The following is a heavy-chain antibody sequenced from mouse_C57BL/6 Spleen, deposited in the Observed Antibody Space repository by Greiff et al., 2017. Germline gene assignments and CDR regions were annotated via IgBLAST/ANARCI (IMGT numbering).Heavy chain of an antibody. D-gene: IGHD2-4*01. V-gene: IGHV1-81*01. CDR2: IYPRSGNT. CDR3: ARRGDDYGTL. Sequence: QVQLQQSGAELARPGASVKLSCKASGYTFTSYGISWVKQRTGQGLEWIGEIYPRSGNTYYNEKFKGKATLTADKSSSTAYMELRSLTSEDSAVYFCARRGDDYGTLWGQGTTLTVSS. CDR1: GYTFTSYG. J-gene: IGHJ2*01.